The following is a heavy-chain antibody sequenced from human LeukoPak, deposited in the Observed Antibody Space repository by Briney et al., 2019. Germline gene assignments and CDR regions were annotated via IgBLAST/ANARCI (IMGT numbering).Heavy chain of an antibody. V-gene: IGHV1-3*01. CDR3: ARESGLDAFDI. Sequence: ASVKVSCKASGYTLTSYAMHWVRQAPGQRLEWMGWINAGNGNTKYSQKFQGRVTITADKSTSTAYMELSSLRSEDTAVYYCARESGLDAFDIWGQGTMVTVSS. CDR1: GYTLTSYA. J-gene: IGHJ3*02. D-gene: IGHD6-19*01. CDR2: INAGNGNT.